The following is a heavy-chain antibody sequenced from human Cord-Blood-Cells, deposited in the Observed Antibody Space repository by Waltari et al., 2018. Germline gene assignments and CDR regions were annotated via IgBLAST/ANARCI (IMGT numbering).Heavy chain of an antibody. CDR3: ARMGIAAAHVNNWFDP. V-gene: IGHV1-8*01. CDR2: MNPNSGNT. CDR1: GYTFTSYD. J-gene: IGHJ5*02. Sequence: QVQLVQSGAEVKKPGASVKVSCKASGYTFTSYDINWVRQATGQELEWMGWMNPNSGNTGYAQKFQGRVTMTRNTSISTAYMELSSLRSEDTAVYYCARMGIAAAHVNNWFDPWGQGTLVTVSS. D-gene: IGHD6-13*01.